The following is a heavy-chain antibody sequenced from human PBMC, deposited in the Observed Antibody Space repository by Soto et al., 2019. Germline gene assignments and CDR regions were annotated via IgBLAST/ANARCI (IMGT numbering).Heavy chain of an antibody. CDR1: GFTFDDYA. CDR2: ISWNSGSI. CDR3: AKSEGPLWFGELFSHFFDY. V-gene: IGHV3-9*01. Sequence: GGSLRLSCAASGFTFDDYAMHWVRQAPGKGLEWVSGISWNSGSIGYADSVKGRFTISRDNAKNSLYLQMNSLRAEDTASYYCAKSEGPLWFGELFSHFFDYRGQGTLVTVSS. D-gene: IGHD3-10*01. J-gene: IGHJ4*02.